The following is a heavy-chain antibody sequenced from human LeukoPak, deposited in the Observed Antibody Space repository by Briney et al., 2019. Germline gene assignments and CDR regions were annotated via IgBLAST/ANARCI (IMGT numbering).Heavy chain of an antibody. CDR1: GFIFSGYY. CDR3: AKGTYSSGWQ. Sequence: PGGSLRLSCAASGFIFSGYYMSWIRQAPGKGLEWVSYISGSSVCTYYADSVKGRFTISRDNSKNSLYLQMNSLRAEDTAVYYCAKGTYSSGWQWGQGTLVTVSS. J-gene: IGHJ4*02. CDR2: ISGSSVCT. D-gene: IGHD6-19*01. V-gene: IGHV3-23*01.